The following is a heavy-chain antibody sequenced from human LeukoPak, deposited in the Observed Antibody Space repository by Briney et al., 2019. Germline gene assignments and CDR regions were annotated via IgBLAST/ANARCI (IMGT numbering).Heavy chain of an antibody. CDR2: IYYSGST. CDR1: GGSISSYY. J-gene: IGHJ4*02. Sequence: PSETLSLTCTVSGGSISSYYWSWIRQPPGKGLEWIGYIYYSGSTNYNPSLKSRVTISVDTSKKQFPLKLSSVTAADTAVYYCARGYDFWSGFWDYWGQGTLVTVSS. V-gene: IGHV4-59*01. CDR3: ARGYDFWSGFWDY. D-gene: IGHD3-3*01.